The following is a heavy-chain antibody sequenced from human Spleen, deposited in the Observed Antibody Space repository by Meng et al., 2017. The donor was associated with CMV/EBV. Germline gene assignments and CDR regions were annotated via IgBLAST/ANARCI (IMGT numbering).Heavy chain of an antibody. CDR2: INPNSGGT. Sequence: ASVKVSCKASGYNFTGYYIHWVRQAPGQGLEWMGWINPNSGGTNYAQKFQGRVTMTRDTSISTAYMELSRLRSDDTAVYYCARASSSSGGAYGMDVWGQGTTVTVSS. D-gene: IGHD6-6*01. CDR3: ARASSSSGGAYGMDV. J-gene: IGHJ6*02. V-gene: IGHV1-2*02. CDR1: GYNFTGYY.